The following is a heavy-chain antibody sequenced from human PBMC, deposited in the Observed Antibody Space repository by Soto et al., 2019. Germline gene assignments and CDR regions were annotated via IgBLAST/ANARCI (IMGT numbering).Heavy chain of an antibody. D-gene: IGHD3-10*01. J-gene: IGHJ6*02. CDR3: AKDRGRGSPVSGGLDV. V-gene: IGHV3-21*01. CDR1: GFTFSHYS. Sequence: EVQLVESGGGLVKPGGSLRLSCAASGFTFSHYSMNWVRQAPGKGLEWVAFVSSTSSYIYYAGSVKGRFTLSRDNATNSLYLQMNTLRAEDTAVYYCAKDRGRGSPVSGGLDVWGQGTTVTVSS. CDR2: VSSTSSYI.